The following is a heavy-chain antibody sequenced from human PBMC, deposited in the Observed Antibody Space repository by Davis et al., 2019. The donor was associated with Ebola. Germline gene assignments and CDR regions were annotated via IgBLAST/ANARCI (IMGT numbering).Heavy chain of an antibody. CDR3: ARDGSSWYGSLYYGMDV. V-gene: IGHV3-11*04. J-gene: IGHJ6*02. Sequence: GGSLRLSCAASGFTFSDYYMSWIRQAPGKGLEWVSYISSSGSTIYYADSVKGRFTISRDNSKNTLYLQMNSLRAEDTAVYYCARDGSSWYGSLYYGMDVWGQGTTVTVSS. CDR2: ISSSGSTI. CDR1: GFTFSDYY. D-gene: IGHD6-13*01.